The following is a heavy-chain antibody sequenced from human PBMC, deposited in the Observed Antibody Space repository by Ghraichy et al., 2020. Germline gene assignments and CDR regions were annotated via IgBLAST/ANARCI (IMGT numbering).Heavy chain of an antibody. J-gene: IGHJ6*02. Sequence: SCAASGFTFSSYWMHWVRQAPGKGLVWVSRINSDGGSTTYADSEKGRFTISKDNAKNTLYLQMNSLRAEDTAVYYCVKDLVGGGFGAYGMDVWGQGTTVTVSS. D-gene: IGHD2-21*01. CDR2: INSDGGST. V-gene: IGHV3-74*01. CDR1: GFTFSSYW. CDR3: VKDLVGGGFGAYGMDV.